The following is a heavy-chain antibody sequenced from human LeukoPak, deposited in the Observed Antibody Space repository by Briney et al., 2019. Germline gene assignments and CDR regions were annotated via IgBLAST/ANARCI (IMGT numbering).Heavy chain of an antibody. CDR2: IGTAGDT. D-gene: IGHD6-25*01. J-gene: IGHJ3*02. V-gene: IGHV3-13*01. CDR3: ARVLTVRSGGYDAFDI. Sequence: GGSLRLSCAASGFTFSSYDIHWVRQATGKGLEWVSAIGTAGDTYYPGSVKGRFTISRENAKNSLYLQMNSLRVGDTAVYYCARVLTVRSGGYDAFDIWGQGTMVTVSS. CDR1: GFTFSSYD.